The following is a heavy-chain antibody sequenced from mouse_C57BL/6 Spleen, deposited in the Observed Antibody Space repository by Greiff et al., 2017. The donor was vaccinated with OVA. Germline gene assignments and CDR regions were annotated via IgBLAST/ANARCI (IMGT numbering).Heavy chain of an antibody. J-gene: IGHJ2*01. CDR1: GYTFTDYN. CDR2: INPNNGGT. D-gene: IGHD1-1*01. Sequence: EVQLQQSGPELVKPGASVKMSCKASGYTFTDYNMHWVKQSHGKSLEWIGYINPNNGGTSYNQKFKGKATLTVNKSSSTAYMELRSLTSEDSAVYYCARTLIYYYGSSSVWFDYWGQGTTLTVSS. V-gene: IGHV1-22*01. CDR3: ARTLIYYYGSSSVWFDY.